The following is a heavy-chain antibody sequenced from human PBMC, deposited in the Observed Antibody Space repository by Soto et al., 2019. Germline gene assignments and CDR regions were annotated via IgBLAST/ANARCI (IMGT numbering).Heavy chain of an antibody. CDR2: ISPKSGSI. V-gene: IGHV1-18*01. CDR3: VKDRDSNSWPSRDV. CDR1: GYTFTRNG. D-gene: IGHD3-22*01. Sequence: QVHLVQSGAELKKPGASVNVSCKTSGYTFTRNGISWVRQAPGQGLEWMGWISPKSGSIKYAQKFQGRVIMTTDTSTSTAYMELRSLRSDDTAVYYCVKDRDSNSWPSRDVWGPGTTVTVSS. J-gene: IGHJ6*02.